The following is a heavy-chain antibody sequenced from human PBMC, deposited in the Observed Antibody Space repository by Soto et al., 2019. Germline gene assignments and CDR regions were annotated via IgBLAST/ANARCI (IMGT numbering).Heavy chain of an antibody. CDR1: GYSFTSYW. V-gene: IGHV5-51*01. CDR2: IYPGDSDT. D-gene: IGHD3-22*01. J-gene: IGHJ3*02. Sequence: GESLKISCKGSGYSFTSYWIGWVRQMPGKGLEWMGIIYPGDSDTRYSPSFQGQVTISADKSIGTAYLQWSSLKASDTAMYYCARQRAYYYDSSGYYDAFDIWGQGTMVTVSS. CDR3: ARQRAYYYDSSGYYDAFDI.